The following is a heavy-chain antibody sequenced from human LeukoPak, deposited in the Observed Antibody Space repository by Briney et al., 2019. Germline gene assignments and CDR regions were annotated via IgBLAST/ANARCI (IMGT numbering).Heavy chain of an antibody. Sequence: GESLRLSCAASGFTFTTYWMTWVRQAPGKGLEWVANINQDGTEKYYVASVKGRFTISRDNAKNSLNLQMNSLRVEDTAVYYCAKVAKYYYGSETYYFFEHWGQGTPVTASS. J-gene: IGHJ4*02. CDR3: AKVAKYYYGSETYYFFEH. CDR1: GFTFTTYW. V-gene: IGHV3-7*01. D-gene: IGHD3-10*01. CDR2: INQDGTEK.